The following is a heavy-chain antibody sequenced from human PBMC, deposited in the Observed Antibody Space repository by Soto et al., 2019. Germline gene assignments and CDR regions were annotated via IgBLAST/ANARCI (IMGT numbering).Heavy chain of an antibody. D-gene: IGHD2-15*01. CDR3: ARGDREDILVVVGARPGEYGTDI. CDR2: IVHAGSKA. Sequence: QVQLVESGGGVVQPGGSLRLSCAASGFTFRNHAMHWVRQAPGKGLECLAVIVHAGSKAFYRDCVKGRFTVSRDNSKNTLYLYMNSLRSEDTGVYYCARGDREDILVVVGARPGEYGTDIWGQGTTVIVSS. CDR1: GFTFRNHA. V-gene: IGHV3-30-3*01. J-gene: IGHJ6*02.